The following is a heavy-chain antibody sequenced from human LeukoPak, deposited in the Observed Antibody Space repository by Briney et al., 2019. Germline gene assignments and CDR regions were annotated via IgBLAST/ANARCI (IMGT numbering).Heavy chain of an antibody. CDR1: GYTFTGYY. D-gene: IGHD6-13*01. CDR3: ARVQQARQVDAFDI. V-gene: IGHV1-2*02. J-gene: IGHJ3*02. Sequence: ASVKVSCKASGYTFTGYYMHWVRQAPGQGLEWMGWINPNSGGTNYAQKFQGRVTMTRDTSISTAYMELSRLRSDDTAVYYCARVQQARQVDAFDIWGQGTMVTVSS. CDR2: INPNSGGT.